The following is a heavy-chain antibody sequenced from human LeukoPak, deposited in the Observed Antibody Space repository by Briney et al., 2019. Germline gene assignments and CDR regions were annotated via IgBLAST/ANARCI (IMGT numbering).Heavy chain of an antibody. CDR3: ARDRADIVVVPAAILNPYNWFDP. CDR1: GGTFSSYT. CDR2: IIPILGIA. V-gene: IGHV1-69*04. Sequence: ASVKVSCKASGGTFSSYTISWVRQAPGQGLEWMGRIIPILGIANYAQKFQGRVTITADKSTSTAYMELSSLRSEDTAAYYCARDRADIVVVPAAILNPYNWFDPWGQGTLVTVSS. D-gene: IGHD2-2*01. J-gene: IGHJ5*02.